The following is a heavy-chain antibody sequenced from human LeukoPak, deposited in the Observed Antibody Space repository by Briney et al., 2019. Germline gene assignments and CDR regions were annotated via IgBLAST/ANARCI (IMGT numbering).Heavy chain of an antibody. V-gene: IGHV3-23*01. Sequence: AGGSLRLSCAASGFTFSSYAMSWVRQAPGKGLEWVSAISGSGGSTYYADSVKGRFTISRDNSKNTLYLQMNSLRAEDTAVYYCAKDGLWFGERDGMDVWGQGTTVTVSS. CDR1: GFTFSSYA. D-gene: IGHD3-10*01. J-gene: IGHJ6*02. CDR3: AKDGLWFGERDGMDV. CDR2: ISGSGGST.